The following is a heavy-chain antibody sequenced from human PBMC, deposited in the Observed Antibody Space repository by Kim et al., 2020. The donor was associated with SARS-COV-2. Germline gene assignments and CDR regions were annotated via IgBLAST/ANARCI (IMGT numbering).Heavy chain of an antibody. CDR1: GGSISSSSYY. J-gene: IGHJ4*02. D-gene: IGHD3-10*01. CDR3: ARQELTMVRDEKITPFDY. CDR2: IYYSGST. V-gene: IGHV4-39*01. Sequence: SETLSLTCTVSGGSISSSSYYWGWIRQPPGKGLEWIGSIYYSGSTYYNPSLKSRVTISVDTSKNQFSLKLSSVTAADTAVYYCARQELTMVRDEKITPFDYWGQGTLVTVSS.